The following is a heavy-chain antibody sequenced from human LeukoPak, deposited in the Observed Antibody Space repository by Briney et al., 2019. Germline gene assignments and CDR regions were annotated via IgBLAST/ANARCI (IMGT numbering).Heavy chain of an antibody. CDR2: INWNGVST. V-gene: IGHV3-20*04. J-gene: IGHJ4*02. Sequence: TGGSLRLSCTASGFTFDDHGISWVRQAPGKGLEWVSGINWNGVSTGYSDSVKGRFIISRDNSKNTLYLQMNSLRAEDTAVYYCARRPYWGQGTLVTVSS. CDR1: GFTFDDHG. CDR3: ARRPY.